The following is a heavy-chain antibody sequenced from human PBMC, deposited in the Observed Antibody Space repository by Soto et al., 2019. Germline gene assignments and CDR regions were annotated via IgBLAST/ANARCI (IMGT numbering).Heavy chain of an antibody. CDR3: ARGKGMEENYYYYGMDV. D-gene: IGHD1-1*01. Sequence: GTSMKVCCKASGYTFSTYALHWVRHAPGQGLEWMGWINGGNGHTRYSQKFKDRVTISRDTPASTAYMELSGLRSEDTAVYYCARGKGMEENYYYYGMDVWGQGTTVTVSS. CDR2: INGGNGHT. V-gene: IGHV1-3*01. J-gene: IGHJ6*02. CDR1: GYTFSTYA.